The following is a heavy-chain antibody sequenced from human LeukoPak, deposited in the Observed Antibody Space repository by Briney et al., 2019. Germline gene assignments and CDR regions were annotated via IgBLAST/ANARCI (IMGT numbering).Heavy chain of an antibody. CDR1: GFTFSSYS. Sequence: GGSLRLSCAASGFTFSSYSMNWVRQAPGKGLEWDSSISSSSSYIYYADSVKGRFTISRDNAKNSLYLQMNSLRAVDTAVYYCARDWPTIAAAGTIPEYFQHWGQGTLVTVSS. CDR3: ARDWPTIAAAGTIPEYFQH. V-gene: IGHV3-21*01. CDR2: ISSSSSYI. J-gene: IGHJ1*01. D-gene: IGHD6-13*01.